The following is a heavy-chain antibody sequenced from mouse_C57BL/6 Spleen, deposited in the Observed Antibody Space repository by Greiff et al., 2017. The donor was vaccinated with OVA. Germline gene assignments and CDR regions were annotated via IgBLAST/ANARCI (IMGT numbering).Heavy chain of an antibody. CDR3: AVDSSGYLAWFAY. Sequence: VQLQQSGPELVKPGASVKMSCKASGYTFTDYNMHWVKQSHGKSLEWIGYINPNNGGTSYNQKFKGKATLTVNKSSSTAYMERRSLTSEDSAVYYCAVDSSGYLAWFAYWGQGTLVTVSA. V-gene: IGHV1-22*01. D-gene: IGHD3-2*02. CDR2: INPNNGGT. CDR1: GYTFTDYN. J-gene: IGHJ3*01.